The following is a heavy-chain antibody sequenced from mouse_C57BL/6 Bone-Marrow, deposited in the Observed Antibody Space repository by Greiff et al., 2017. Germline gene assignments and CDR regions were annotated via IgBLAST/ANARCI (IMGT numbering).Heavy chain of an antibody. Sequence: VQLQQPGAELVKPGASVKLSCKASGYTFTSYWMHWVKQRPGQGLEWIGMIHPNSGSTNYNEKFKSKATLTVDKSSSTAYMQLSSLTSEDSAVYYCARLGDGYYDAMDYWGQGTSVTGSS. CDR3: ARLGDGYYDAMDY. D-gene: IGHD2-3*01. CDR1: GYTFTSYW. V-gene: IGHV1-64*01. J-gene: IGHJ4*01. CDR2: IHPNSGST.